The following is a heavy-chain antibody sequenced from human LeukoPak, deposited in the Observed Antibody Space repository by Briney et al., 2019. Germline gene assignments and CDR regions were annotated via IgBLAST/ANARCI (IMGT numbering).Heavy chain of an antibody. Sequence: PGGSLRLSCEASGFTFDDYGMSWVRQAPGKGLVWVSRINSDGSSTSYADSVKGRFTISRDNAKNTLYLQMNSLRAEDTAVYYCARGNDYGDYEGDAFDIWGQGTMVTVSS. D-gene: IGHD4-17*01. CDR1: GFTFDDYG. J-gene: IGHJ3*02. V-gene: IGHV3-74*01. CDR3: ARGNDYGDYEGDAFDI. CDR2: INSDGSST.